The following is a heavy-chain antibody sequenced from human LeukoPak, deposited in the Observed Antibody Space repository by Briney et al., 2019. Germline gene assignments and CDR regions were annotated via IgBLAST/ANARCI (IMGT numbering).Heavy chain of an antibody. D-gene: IGHD1-26*01. CDR3: ARVRSGSLDY. J-gene: IGHJ4*02. Sequence: GGSLRLSCAASGFTFSSYGMSWVRQAPGKGLEWVSAISGSGGSTYYADSVKGRFTISRDNSKNTLCLQMNSLRTEDTAVYYCARVRSGSLDYWGQGTLVTVSS. V-gene: IGHV3-23*01. CDR2: ISGSGGST. CDR1: GFTFSSYG.